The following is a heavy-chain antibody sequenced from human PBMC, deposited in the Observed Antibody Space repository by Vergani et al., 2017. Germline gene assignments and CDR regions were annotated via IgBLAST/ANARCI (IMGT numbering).Heavy chain of an antibody. J-gene: IGHJ6*02. CDR1: GFTFSTYG. V-gene: IGHV3-33*01. CDR3: ARDTEINRGERPPDV. CDR2: IWYDGSNK. Sequence: QVQLVESGGGVVQPGRSLRLSCAASGFTFSTYGMHWVRQAPGKGLEWVAVIWYDGSNKYYADSVKGRSTISRDNSKNTLYLQMNSLRAEDTAVYYCARDTEINRGERPPDVWGQGTTVTVSS. D-gene: IGHD1-1*01.